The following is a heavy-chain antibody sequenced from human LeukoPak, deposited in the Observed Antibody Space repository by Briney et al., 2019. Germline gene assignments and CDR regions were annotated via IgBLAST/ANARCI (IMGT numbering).Heavy chain of an antibody. D-gene: IGHD2-15*01. V-gene: IGHV3-53*01. CDR1: DFTFSANY. CDR3: AGGGSSANFDY. J-gene: IGHJ4*02. Sequence: PGGSLRLSCAAADFTFSANYLTWGRQAPGEGLEGVSVIYSGGRTSYADSLKSRFTISRHTSKTTVFLHMSGRRGAETAVYYSAGGGSSANFDYWGPGTLVTVSS. CDR2: IYSGGRT.